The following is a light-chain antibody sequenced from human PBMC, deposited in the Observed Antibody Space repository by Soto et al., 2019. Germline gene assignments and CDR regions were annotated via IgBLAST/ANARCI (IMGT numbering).Light chain of an antibody. CDR3: AAWDDSLSGRVV. V-gene: IGLV1-47*01. J-gene: IGLJ2*01. Sequence: QSALTQPASVSGSPGQSITISCSGSSSNIGSNYVYWYQQLPGTAPKLLIYRNNQRPSGVPDRFSGSKSGTSASLAISGLRSEDEADYYCAAWDDSLSGRVVFGGGTKVTVL. CDR1: SSNIGSNY. CDR2: RNN.